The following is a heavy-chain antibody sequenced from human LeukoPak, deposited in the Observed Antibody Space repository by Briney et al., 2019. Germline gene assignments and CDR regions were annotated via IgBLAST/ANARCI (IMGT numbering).Heavy chain of an antibody. V-gene: IGHV3-53*01. Sequence: GGSLRLSCAASGFTVRSSYMSWFRQAPGKGLEWASVIYNDGRTYYADSVKGRFIISKDISKNTLYLQMNNLRADGTAVYYCARESAYAVGDFWGRGTLVTVSS. D-gene: IGHD3-3*01. J-gene: IGHJ4*02. CDR1: GFTVRSSY. CDR3: ARESAYAVGDF. CDR2: IYNDGRT.